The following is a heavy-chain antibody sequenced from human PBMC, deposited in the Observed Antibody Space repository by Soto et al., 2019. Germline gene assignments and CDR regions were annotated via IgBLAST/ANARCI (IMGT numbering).Heavy chain of an antibody. V-gene: IGHV3-30-3*01. CDR2: ISYGGSNK. CDR1: GFTFSSYA. D-gene: IGHD5-12*01. J-gene: IGHJ6*02. CDR3: ARDYYRFNSGYGFSMDV. Sequence: QVQLVESGGGVVQPGRSLRLSCAASGFTFSSYAMHWVRQAPGKGLEWVAVISYGGSNKYYADSVKGRFTNSRYNSKNTLYLQMNSLRAEGTGVYYCARDYYRFNSGYGFSMDVWGQGTTVTVSS.